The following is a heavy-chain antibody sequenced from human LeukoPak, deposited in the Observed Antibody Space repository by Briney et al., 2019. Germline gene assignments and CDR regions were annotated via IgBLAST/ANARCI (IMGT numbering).Heavy chain of an antibody. D-gene: IGHD3-9*01. CDR1: GFTFSSYD. CDR3: ARGLQGYYDSLTGYYRGRYYFDY. CDR2: IGTAGDT. J-gene: IGHJ4*02. V-gene: IGHV3-13*01. Sequence: GGSLRLSCAASGFTFSSYDMHWVRQATGKGLEWVSAIGTAGDTYYPGSVKGRFTISRENAKNSLYLQMNSLRAEDTAVYYCARGLQGYYDSLTGYYRGRYYFDYWGQGTLVTVSS.